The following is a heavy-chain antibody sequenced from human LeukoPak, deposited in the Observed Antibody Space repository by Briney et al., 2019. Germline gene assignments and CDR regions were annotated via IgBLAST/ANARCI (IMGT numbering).Heavy chain of an antibody. V-gene: IGHV4-39*01. J-gene: IGHJ4*02. CDR3: ARHVRGSSWYFVDY. CDR2: IYYSGST. CDR1: GGSISSSSYY. D-gene: IGHD6-13*01. Sequence: PSETLSLTCTVSGGSISSSSYYWGWIRQPPGKGLEWIGSIYYSGSTYYNPSLKSRVTISVDTSKNQFSLKLSSVTAADTAVYYCARHVRGSSWYFVDYWGQGTLVTVSS.